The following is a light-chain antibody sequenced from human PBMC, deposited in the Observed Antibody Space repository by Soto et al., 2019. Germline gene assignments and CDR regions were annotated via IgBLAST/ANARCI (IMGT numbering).Light chain of an antibody. J-gene: IGLJ1*01. CDR2: DVS. CDR3: SSYTSSSTLLDV. CDR1: SSDVGGYNY. V-gene: IGLV2-14*01. Sequence: QSALTQPASVSGSPGQSITISCTGTSSDVGGYNYVSWYQQHPGKAPKLMIYDVSTRPSGVSNRFSGSKSGNTASLTISGLQAEDEADYYCSSYTSSSTLLDVFGTGTKVTVL.